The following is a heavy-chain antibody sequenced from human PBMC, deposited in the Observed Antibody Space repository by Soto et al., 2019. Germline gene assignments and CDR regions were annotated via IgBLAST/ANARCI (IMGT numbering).Heavy chain of an antibody. CDR3: AKDRGKARIGDYGMDV. V-gene: IGHV3-30*18. Sequence: GGSLRLSCAASGFTFSSYGMHWVRQAPGKGLEWVAVISYDGSNKYYADSVKGRFTISRDNSKNTLYLQMNSLRAEDTAVYYCAKDRGKARIGDYGMDVWGQGTTVTVSS. D-gene: IGHD3-10*01. CDR2: ISYDGSNK. CDR1: GFTFSSYG. J-gene: IGHJ6*02.